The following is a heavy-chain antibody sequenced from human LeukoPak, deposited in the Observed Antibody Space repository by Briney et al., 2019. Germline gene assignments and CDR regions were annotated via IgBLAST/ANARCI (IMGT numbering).Heavy chain of an antibody. V-gene: IGHV3-48*01. CDR2: ISVDSSRK. D-gene: IGHD3-16*01. Sequence: GGSLRLSCAVSGSGFTFSDDGMNWVRQAPGKGLEWISYISVDSSRKYYADSVKGRFTVARDNAKRSLYLQMNSLRVEDTAVYYCARRGDYMAFENWGQGILVTVSS. CDR3: ARRGDYMAFEN. CDR1: GSGFTFSDDG. J-gene: IGHJ4*02.